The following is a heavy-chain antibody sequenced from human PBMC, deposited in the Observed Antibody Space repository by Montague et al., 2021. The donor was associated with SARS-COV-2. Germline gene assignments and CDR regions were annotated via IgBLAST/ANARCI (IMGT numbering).Heavy chain of an antibody. CDR2: IYVGASST. D-gene: IGHD3-22*01. V-gene: IGHV3-23*03. CDR3: AKGAGRYYDSSGYYGY. J-gene: IGHJ4*02. Sequence: SLRLSCAASGFTFSSYAMSWVRQAPGKGLEWVSVIYVGASSTYYADFVKGRFTISRDNSKNTLYLQMNSLRAEDTAVYYCAKGAGRYYDSSGYYGYWGQGTLVTVSS. CDR1: GFTFSSYA.